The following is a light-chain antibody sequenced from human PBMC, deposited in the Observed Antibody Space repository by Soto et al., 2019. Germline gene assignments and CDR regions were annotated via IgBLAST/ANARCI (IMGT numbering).Light chain of an antibody. CDR1: QSISSW. CDR3: QQYENYWT. V-gene: IGKV1-5*03. J-gene: IGKJ5*01. CDR2: KAS. Sequence: DIQMTQSPSTLSASVGDRVTITCRASQSISSWLAWYQQKPGKAPKLLIYKASSLESGVPSRFSGSGSGTEFTLTISSLQPEDFGIYYCQQYENYWTFGQGTRLEI.